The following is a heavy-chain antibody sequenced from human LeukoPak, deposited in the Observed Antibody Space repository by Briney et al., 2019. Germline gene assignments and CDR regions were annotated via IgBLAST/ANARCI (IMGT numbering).Heavy chain of an antibody. D-gene: IGHD5-12*01. J-gene: IGHJ4*02. CDR3: AREKGESGYDLDY. CDR2: IIPIFGTA. Sequence: SVKVSCKASGGTFSSYAISWVRQAPGQGLEWMGGIIPIFGTANYAQKFQGRVTITADKSTSTAYMELSSLRSEDTAVYYCAREKGESGYDLDYWGQGTLVTVSS. CDR1: GGTFSSYA. V-gene: IGHV1-69*06.